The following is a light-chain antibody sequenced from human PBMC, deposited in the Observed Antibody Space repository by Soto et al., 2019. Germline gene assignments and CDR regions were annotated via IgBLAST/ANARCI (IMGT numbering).Light chain of an antibody. Sequence: EKVLMQSPATLSVSPGERATLSCRASHGVGSNLAWYQQKPGQAPRLLIYGASSRATNVPARFSGSGSGTEFTLTISGLQSEDFAGYYCQTSNDWPQDYTFGQETKLEI. CDR3: QTSNDWPQDYT. V-gene: IGKV3-15*01. J-gene: IGKJ2*01. CDR1: HGVGSN. CDR2: GAS.